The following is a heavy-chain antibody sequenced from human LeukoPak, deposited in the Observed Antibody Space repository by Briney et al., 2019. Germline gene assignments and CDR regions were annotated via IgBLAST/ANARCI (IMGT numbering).Heavy chain of an antibody. V-gene: IGHV3-21*04. CDR1: GFSFSSNS. J-gene: IGHJ4*02. Sequence: GGSLRLSCAASGFSFSSNSMNWVRQAPGKGRGWVSSISSSSSYIYYAHSVKGQFPISRDNARNSLYLQMNSRRAQDTTVYYCAQPTRTVYADYWGQATLVTVSS. CDR3: AQPTRTVYADY. CDR2: ISSSSSYI. D-gene: IGHD5/OR15-5a*01.